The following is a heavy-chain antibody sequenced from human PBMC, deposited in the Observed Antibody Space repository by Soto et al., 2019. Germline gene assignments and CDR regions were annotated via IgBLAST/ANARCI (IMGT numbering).Heavy chain of an antibody. D-gene: IGHD5-18*01. J-gene: IGHJ4*02. Sequence: QVQLQESGPGLVKPSQTLSLTCTVSGGSISSGGYYWSWIRQHPGKGLEWIGYIYYSGSTYYNPSLKSLVPISVETSKNQFSLKLSSVTAADTAVYYCARALLYVDTAMVDFDYWGQGTLVTVSS. CDR2: IYYSGST. V-gene: IGHV4-31*01. CDR3: ARALLYVDTAMVDFDY. CDR1: GGSISSGGYY.